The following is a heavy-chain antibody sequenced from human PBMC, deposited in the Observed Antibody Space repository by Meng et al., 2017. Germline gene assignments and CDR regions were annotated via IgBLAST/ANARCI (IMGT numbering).Heavy chain of an antibody. J-gene: IGHJ4*02. V-gene: IGHV3-11*01. CDR2: ISRSGSTN. Sequence: VAVLEAGGPWGEPAWSLLILGGAVGCTFSDCNMSWIRQGQGQGREWVSYISRSGSTNSYVDSVMTRFIISTENPYNSQFTQMNSPGADDKAVYYWGSDRSGSAIIPIGYWGQGTLVTVSS. CDR3: GSDRSGSAIIPIGY. D-gene: IGHD3-3*01. CDR1: GCTFSDCN.